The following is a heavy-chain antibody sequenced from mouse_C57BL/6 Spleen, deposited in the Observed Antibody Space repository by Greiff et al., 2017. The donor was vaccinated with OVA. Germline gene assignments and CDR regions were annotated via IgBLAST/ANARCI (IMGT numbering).Heavy chain of an antibody. CDR3: ARDFYYDYDGYFDY. J-gene: IGHJ2*01. D-gene: IGHD2-4*01. V-gene: IGHV5-4*01. CDR2: ISDGGSYT. CDR1: GFTFSSYA. Sequence: EVMLVESGGGLVKPGGSLKLSCAASGFTFSSYAMSWVRQTPEKRLEWVATISDGGSYTYYPDNVKGRFTISRDNAKNNLYLQMSHLKSEDTAMYYCARDFYYDYDGYFDYWGQGTTLTVSS.